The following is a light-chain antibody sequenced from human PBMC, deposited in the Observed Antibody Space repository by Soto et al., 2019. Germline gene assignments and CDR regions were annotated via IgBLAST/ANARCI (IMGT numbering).Light chain of an antibody. Sequence: IVMTQTPLSSRVILGQPASISCRSSQSLVGSDGVTYLTWLQQRTGQPPRLLNYRNSARFLGAPGRFRGSGAGTDFTLEISRVEPEDVGIYYCMQAKDLPHTFGQGTNLEIE. CDR3: MQAKDLPHT. J-gene: IGKJ2*01. CDR1: QSLVGSDGVTY. CDR2: RNS. V-gene: IGKV2-24*01.